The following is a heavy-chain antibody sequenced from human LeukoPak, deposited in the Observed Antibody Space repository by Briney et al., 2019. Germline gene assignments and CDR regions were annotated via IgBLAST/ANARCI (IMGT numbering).Heavy chain of an antibody. Sequence: SETLSLTCTVSGGSISSSSYYWGWIRQPPGKGLEWIGSIYYSGSTYYNPSLKSRVTISVDTSKNQFSLKLSSVTAADTAVYYCARVSGSSIGYYFDYWGQGTLVTVSS. CDR3: ARVSGSSIGYYFDY. V-gene: IGHV4-39*07. CDR1: GGSISSSSYY. D-gene: IGHD1-26*01. J-gene: IGHJ4*02. CDR2: IYYSGST.